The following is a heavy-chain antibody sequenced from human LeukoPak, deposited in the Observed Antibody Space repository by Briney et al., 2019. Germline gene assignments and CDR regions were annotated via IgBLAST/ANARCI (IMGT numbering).Heavy chain of an antibody. CDR1: GGSISSYY. CDR3: ARHPAAGLRVDY. V-gene: IGHV4-59*08. CDR2: IYYSGST. Sequence: SETLSLTCTVSGGSISSYYWSWIRQPPGKGLEWIGYIYYSGSTNYNPSLKSRVTISVDTSKNQFSLKLSSVTAADTAVYYCARHPAAGLRVDYWGREPWSPSPQ. D-gene: IGHD4-17*01. J-gene: IGHJ4*02.